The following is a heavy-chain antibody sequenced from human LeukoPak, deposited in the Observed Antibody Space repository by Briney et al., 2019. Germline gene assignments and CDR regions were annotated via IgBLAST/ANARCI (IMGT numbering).Heavy chain of an antibody. J-gene: IGHJ4*02. Sequence: EASVKVSCKASGYTFTSYDINWVRQATGQGLEWMGWMNPNSGNTGYAQKFQGSVTMTRNTSISTAYMELSSLRSEDTAVYYCYYYDSSGYYDLTDYWGQGTLVTVSS. D-gene: IGHD3-22*01. CDR1: GYTFTSYD. CDR2: MNPNSGNT. V-gene: IGHV1-8*01. CDR3: YYYDSSGYYDLTDY.